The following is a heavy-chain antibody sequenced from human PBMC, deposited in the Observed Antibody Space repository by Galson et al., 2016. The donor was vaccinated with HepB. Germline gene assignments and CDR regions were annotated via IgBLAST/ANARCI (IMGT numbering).Heavy chain of an antibody. V-gene: IGHV3-23*01. CDR1: RFTFSGYV. CDR3: AKASEVADFDY. J-gene: IGHJ4*02. Sequence: SLRLSCAASRFTFSGYVMNWVRQTPGKGLEWVSTISGRGSNSYYADSVKGRFTISRDNSKNTLYLQMNSLRAEDTAVYYCAKASEVADFDYWGQGTLVTVSS. CDR2: ISGRGSNS.